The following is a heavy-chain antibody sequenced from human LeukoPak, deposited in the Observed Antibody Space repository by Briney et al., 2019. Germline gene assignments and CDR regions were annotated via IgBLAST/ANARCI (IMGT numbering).Heavy chain of an antibody. V-gene: IGHV3-23*01. D-gene: IGHD3-22*01. CDR3: GRAKNSWSDSVPDY. J-gene: IGHJ4*02. Sequence: PGGSLRLSCVASGFIFSRHWMTWIRQAPGKGLEWVSAISGSGVSTYYADSVKGRFTVSRDNAKNTLSLQMNSLRAEDTAVYYCGRAKNSWSDSVPDYWGQGTLVTVSS. CDR2: ISGSGVST. CDR1: GFIFSRHW.